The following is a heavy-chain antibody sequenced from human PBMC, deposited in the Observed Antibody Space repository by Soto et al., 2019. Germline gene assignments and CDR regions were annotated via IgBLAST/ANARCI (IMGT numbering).Heavy chain of an antibody. CDR3: ARAGVVGVPRDDFDI. V-gene: IGHV1-18*01. J-gene: IGHJ3*02. Sequence: QVPLVQSGPEVKKPGASVKVSCKTSGFTFSSYGVTWVRQAPGQGLEWMGWISGDNGNTNYAQKFHGRVTLTTDTSTSTAHMELSSLRTDDTALYSCARAGVVGVPRDDFDIWGQGTMVTVSS. CDR2: ISGDNGNT. D-gene: IGHD2-15*01. CDR1: GFTFSSYG.